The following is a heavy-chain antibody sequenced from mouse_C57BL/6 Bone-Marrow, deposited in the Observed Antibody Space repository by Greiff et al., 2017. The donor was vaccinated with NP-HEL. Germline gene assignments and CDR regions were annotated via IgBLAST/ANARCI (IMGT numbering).Heavy chain of an antibody. J-gene: IGHJ4*01. CDR3: ARSLYGNYVDY. V-gene: IGHV1-59*01. CDR1: GYTFTSYW. D-gene: IGHD2-1*01. CDR2: IDPSDSYT. Sequence: VQLQQPGAELVRPGTSVKLSCKASGYTFTSYWLHWVKQRPGQGLEWIGVIDPSDSYTNYIPKFKGKATLTVDTSSSTAYMQLSSLTSEDSAVYYCARSLYGNYVDYWGQGTSVTVSS.